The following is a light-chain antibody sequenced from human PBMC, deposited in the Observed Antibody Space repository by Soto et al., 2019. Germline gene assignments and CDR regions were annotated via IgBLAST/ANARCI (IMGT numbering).Light chain of an antibody. CDR1: QSVSNN. CDR3: QQYNSWPLT. Sequence: EIVMTQSPATLSVSPGERATLSCRASQSVSNNLAWYQQKPGQAPRLLIYGASTRATGIPARFSGSGSGTEFTLTISRLQSEDFALYYCQQYNSWPLTFGGGTKVAIK. V-gene: IGKV3-15*01. CDR2: GAS. J-gene: IGKJ4*01.